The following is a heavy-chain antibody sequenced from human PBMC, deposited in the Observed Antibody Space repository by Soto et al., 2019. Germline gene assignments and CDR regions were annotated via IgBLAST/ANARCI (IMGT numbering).Heavy chain of an antibody. CDR2: ISAXRGSP. V-gene: IGHV3-23*01. CDR3: ARGGNWFDP. J-gene: IGHJ5*02. CDR1: RFTFISYA. Sequence: XXSLRLSCAASRFTFISYAMSWVRQAPGKGLRWTXAISAXRGSPYHADAXXGRMTTSXXNSKTTLFLQMNSMRAEDTAVYYCARGGNWFDPWGQGTLVTVSS. D-gene: IGHD3-10*01.